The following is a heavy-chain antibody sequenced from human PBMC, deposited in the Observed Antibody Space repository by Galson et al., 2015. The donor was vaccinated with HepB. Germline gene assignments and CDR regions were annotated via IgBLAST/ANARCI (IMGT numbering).Heavy chain of an antibody. Sequence: SLRLSCAASGFTFSSYGMHWVRQAPGKGLEWVAVISYDGSNKYYADSVKGRFTISRDNSKNTLYLQMNSLRAEDTAVYYCAKGGAEFDFNSDYDYVWGSNPFDYWGQGTLVTVSS. CDR2: ISYDGSNK. V-gene: IGHV3-30*18. CDR1: GFTFSSYG. J-gene: IGHJ4*02. CDR3: AKGGAEFDFNSDYDYVWGSNPFDY. D-gene: IGHD3-16*01.